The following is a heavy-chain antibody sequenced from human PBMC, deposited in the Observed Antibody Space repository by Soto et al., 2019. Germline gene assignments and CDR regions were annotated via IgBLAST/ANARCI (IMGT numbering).Heavy chain of an antibody. CDR1: GGTFSSYA. Sequence: QVQLVQSGAEVKKPGSSVKVSCKASGGTFSSYAISWVRQAPGQGLEWMGGIIPIFGTANYAQKFQGRVTSTXXEXTXTAYMELSSLRSEDTAVYYCASPRGGDTAMVPIYDYWGQGTLVTVSS. D-gene: IGHD5-18*01. CDR3: ASPRGGDTAMVPIYDY. J-gene: IGHJ4*02. V-gene: IGHV1-69*05. CDR2: IIPIFGTA.